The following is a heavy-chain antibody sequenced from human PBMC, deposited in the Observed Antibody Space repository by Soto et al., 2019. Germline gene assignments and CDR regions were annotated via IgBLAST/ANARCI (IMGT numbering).Heavy chain of an antibody. CDR1: GGTFSSYA. Sequence: SVKVSCKASGGTFSSYAINWVRQAPGQGLEWMGGIIPIFATANYAQKFQGRVTITADESTSTAYMELRSLRSDDTAVYYCARDTLEWLVPDWFDPWGQGTLVTVS. CDR3: ARDTLEWLVPDWFDP. CDR2: IIPIFATA. V-gene: IGHV1-69*13. J-gene: IGHJ5*02. D-gene: IGHD6-19*01.